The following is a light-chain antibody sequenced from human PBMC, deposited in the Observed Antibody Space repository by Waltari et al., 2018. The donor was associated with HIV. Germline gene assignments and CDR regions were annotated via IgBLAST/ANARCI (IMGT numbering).Light chain of an antibody. CDR1: QSVRSN. CDR2: DAS. J-gene: IGKJ1*01. V-gene: IGKV3-15*01. Sequence: EIVMTQSPATLSVSPGERATLSCRASQSVRSNLAWYQQKPGQAPRLLIYDASTRATGIPARFSGSGSGTEFTLTISSLQSEDLAVYYGQQYDNWWTFGQGTKVEIK. CDR3: QQYDNWWT.